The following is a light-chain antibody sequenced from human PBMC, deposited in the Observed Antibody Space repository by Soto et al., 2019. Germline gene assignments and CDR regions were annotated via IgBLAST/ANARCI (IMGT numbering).Light chain of an antibody. CDR2: DAS. CDR3: QQYNSYWRT. J-gene: IGKJ1*01. CDR1: QTISNW. Sequence: DIQTTQSPSTLSASVGDRVTITCRASQTISNWLAWYQQKPGKAPKLLIYDASSLESGVPSRFSGSGSGTEFTLTISSLQPDDFATYYCQQYNSYWRTFGQGTKVDIK. V-gene: IGKV1-5*01.